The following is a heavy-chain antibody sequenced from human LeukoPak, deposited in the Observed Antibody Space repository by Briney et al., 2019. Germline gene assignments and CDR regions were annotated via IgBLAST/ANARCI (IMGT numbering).Heavy chain of an antibody. CDR1: GFTFSSNG. D-gene: IGHD6-19*01. J-gene: IGHJ3*02. CDR3: AKDTYSSGWYSDAFDI. V-gene: IGHV3-23*01. CDR2: ISGSGGST. Sequence: GGSLRLSCAASGFTFSSNGMHWVRQAPGKGLEWVSAISGSGGSTYYADSVKGRFTISRDNSKNTLYLQMNSLRAEDTAVYYCAKDTYSSGWYSDAFDIWGQGAMVTVSS.